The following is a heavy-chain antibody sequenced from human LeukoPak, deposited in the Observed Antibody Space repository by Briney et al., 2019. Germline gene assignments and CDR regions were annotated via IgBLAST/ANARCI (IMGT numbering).Heavy chain of an antibody. V-gene: IGHV4-59*01. CDR3: ARGHYDFWSGQAEFDY. J-gene: IGHJ4*02. CDR1: GGSISSYY. D-gene: IGHD3-3*01. CDR2: IYYSGST. Sequence: SETLSLTCTVSGGSISSYYWSWIRQPPGKGLEWIGYIYYSGSTNYKPSLKSRVTISVDTSKNQFSLKLSSVTAADTAVYYCARGHYDFWSGQAEFDYWGQGTLVTVSS.